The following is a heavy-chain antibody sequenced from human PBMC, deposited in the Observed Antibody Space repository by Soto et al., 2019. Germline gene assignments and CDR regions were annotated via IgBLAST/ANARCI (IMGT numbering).Heavy chain of an antibody. CDR3: ATSYGSGYRAFDY. CDR2: VNPILSMS. CDR1: GDTFSFYS. Sequence: QVQLVQSGAEVKRPGSSVKVSCKASGDTFSFYSINWVRQAPGLGLEWMGRVNPILSMSNYAQRFQGRVTMTAAKSTSTAYMELSGLRSEDTATYYCATSYGSGYRAFDYWGQGALVTVSS. V-gene: IGHV1-69*04. J-gene: IGHJ4*02. D-gene: IGHD3-10*01.